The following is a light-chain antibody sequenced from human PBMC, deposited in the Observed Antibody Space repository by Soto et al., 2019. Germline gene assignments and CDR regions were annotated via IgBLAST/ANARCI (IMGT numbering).Light chain of an antibody. J-gene: IGKJ4*01. CDR2: HAS. CDR3: QQYGDSLLT. Sequence: ENVLTQSPGTLSLSPGERATLSCRASQSISNCYLAWYQQKPGQTPSLLIYHASNRATGIPDRFSGSGSGTDFTLTISRLEPEDFAVYYCQQYGDSLLTFGGGTKVEIK. CDR1: QSISNCY. V-gene: IGKV3-20*01.